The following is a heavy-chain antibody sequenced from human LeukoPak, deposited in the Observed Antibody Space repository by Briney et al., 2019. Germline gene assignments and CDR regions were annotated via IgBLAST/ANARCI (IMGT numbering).Heavy chain of an antibody. Sequence: ASVKVSCKASGYNIIDHALHWVRQAPGQGLEWMGWIKFEDGGTSYGRKFRGRVTMTRDTSVSTVHMDLTRLTSDDTAVYYCVRNGLNNYGRSSGSFDIWDQGKMVTVSS. J-gene: IGHJ3*02. CDR3: VRNGLNNYGRSSGSFDI. D-gene: IGHD3-16*01. CDR2: IKFEDGGT. V-gene: IGHV1-2*02. CDR1: GYNIIDHA.